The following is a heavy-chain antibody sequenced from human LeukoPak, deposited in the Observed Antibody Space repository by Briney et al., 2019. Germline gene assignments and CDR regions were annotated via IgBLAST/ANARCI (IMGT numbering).Heavy chain of an antibody. J-gene: IGHJ4*02. D-gene: IGHD1-26*01. CDR3: ARGSYYADFDY. V-gene: IGHV4-39*01. CDR2: IYYSGST. Sequence: SETLSLTCTVSGGSISSSSYYWGWLRQPPGKGLEWIGSIYYSGSTYYNPSLKSRVTISVDTTKNQSSLKLSSVTAADTAVYYCARGSYYADFDYWGQGTLVTVSS. CDR1: GGSISSSSYY.